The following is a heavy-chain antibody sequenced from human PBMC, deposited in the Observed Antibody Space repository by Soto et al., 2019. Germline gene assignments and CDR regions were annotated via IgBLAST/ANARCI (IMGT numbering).Heavy chain of an antibody. CDR2: IIPIFGTA. V-gene: IGHV1-69*01. Sequence: QVQLVQSGAEVKKPGSSVKVSCKASGGTFSSYAISWVRQAPGQGLEWMGGIIPIFGTANYAQKFQGRVTVTADESMITAYMELGSLRSEDTAVYYCVSDLNLGYCSGGRCYITVYWGQGTLVTVSS. CDR1: GGTFSSYA. D-gene: IGHD2-15*01. J-gene: IGHJ4*02. CDR3: VSDLNLGYCSGGRCYITVY.